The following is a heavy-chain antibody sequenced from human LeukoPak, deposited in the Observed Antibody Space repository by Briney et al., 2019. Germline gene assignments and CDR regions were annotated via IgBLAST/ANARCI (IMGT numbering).Heavy chain of an antibody. J-gene: IGHJ4*02. CDR2: IYYSGST. Sequence: PSETLSLTCTVSGGSISSYYWSWIRQPPGKGLEWIGYIYYSGSTNYNPSLKSRVTISVDTSKNQFSLKLSSVTAADTAVYYCARQGYEGVVFDYWGQGTLVTVSS. V-gene: IGHV4-59*08. CDR1: GGSISSYY. D-gene: IGHD3-3*01. CDR3: ARQGYEGVVFDY.